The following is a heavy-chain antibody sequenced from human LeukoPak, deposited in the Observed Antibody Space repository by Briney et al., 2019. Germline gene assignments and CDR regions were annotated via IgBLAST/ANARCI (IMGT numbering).Heavy chain of an antibody. D-gene: IGHD3-10*01. Sequence: SETLSLTCAVSGVSIGSGGYSWSWIRQPPGKGLEWIGYIYHSGSSYYNPSLKSRVTISVDTSKNQFSLKLSSVTAADTAVYYCARKEGRYYYYMDVWGKGTTVTVSS. CDR2: IYHSGSS. CDR3: ARKEGRYYYYMDV. V-gene: IGHV4-30-2*01. J-gene: IGHJ6*03. CDR1: GVSIGSGGYS.